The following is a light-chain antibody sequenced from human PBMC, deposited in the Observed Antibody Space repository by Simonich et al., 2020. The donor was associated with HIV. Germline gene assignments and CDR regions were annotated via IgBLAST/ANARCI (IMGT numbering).Light chain of an antibody. V-gene: IGKV4-1*01. CDR1: KSVLYSSKNKNY. Sequence: DIVMTQSPDSLAVSLGERATINCKSSKSVLYSSKNKNYLAWYQQKPGKPPTLLIYWSSTRESGVPDRFSGSGSGTDFTLTISSLQAEDVAVYYCQQYYSTPRTFGQGTKVEIK. J-gene: IGKJ1*01. CDR2: WSS. CDR3: QQYYSTPRT.